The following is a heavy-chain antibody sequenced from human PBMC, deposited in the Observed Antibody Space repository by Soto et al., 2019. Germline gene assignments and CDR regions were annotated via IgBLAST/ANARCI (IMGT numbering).Heavy chain of an antibody. D-gene: IGHD2-15*01. CDR1: GFTFSSYA. CDR2: ISGSGGST. V-gene: IGHV3-23*01. CDR3: ASPPLYCSGGSCYSGYNYYYYMDV. Sequence: AGGSLRLSCAASGFTFSSYAMSWVRQAPGKGLEWVSAISGSGGSTYYADSVKGRFTISRDNSKNTLYLQMNSLRAEDTAVYYCASPPLYCSGGSCYSGYNYYYYMDVWGKGTTVTVSS. J-gene: IGHJ6*03.